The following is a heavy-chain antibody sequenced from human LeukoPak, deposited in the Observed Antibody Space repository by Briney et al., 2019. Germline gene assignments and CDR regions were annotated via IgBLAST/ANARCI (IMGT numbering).Heavy chain of an antibody. Sequence: ASVKVSCKASGYTFTSYGISWVRQAPGQGLEWMGWISAYNGNTNYAQKLQGRVTMTTDTSTSTAYMELRSLRSDDTAVYYCARDAPIVVVPAAGAEYFQHWGQGTLVTVSS. J-gene: IGHJ1*01. CDR1: GYTFTSYG. CDR3: ARDAPIVVVPAAGAEYFQH. CDR2: ISAYNGNT. V-gene: IGHV1-18*01. D-gene: IGHD2-2*01.